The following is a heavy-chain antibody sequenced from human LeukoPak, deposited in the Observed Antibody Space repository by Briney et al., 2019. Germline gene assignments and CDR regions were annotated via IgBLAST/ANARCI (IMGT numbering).Heavy chain of an antibody. J-gene: IGHJ4*02. CDR3: ARSRSGTYYPFDY. CDR2: INPNSGGT. V-gene: IGHV1-2*06. Sequence: ASVKVSCKASGYTFTGYYMNWVRQAPGQGPDWMGRINPNSGGTNYAQRFQGRVTMTRDTSISTAYMELSRLRSDDTAVYYCARSRSGTYYPFDYWGQGTLVTVSS. CDR1: GYTFTGYY. D-gene: IGHD1-26*01.